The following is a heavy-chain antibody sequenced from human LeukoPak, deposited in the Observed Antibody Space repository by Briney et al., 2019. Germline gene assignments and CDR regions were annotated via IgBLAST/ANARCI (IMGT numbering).Heavy chain of an antibody. J-gene: IGHJ4*02. CDR3: ARDVRYYYDSSGYYGIDY. V-gene: IGHV3-48*03. CDR2: ISSSGSTI. CDR1: GFTFSSYE. Sequence: GGSLRLSCVASGFTFSSYEMNWVRQAPGKGLEWVSYISSSGSTIYYADSVKGRFTISRDNAKNSLYLQMNSLRAEDTAVYYCARDVRYYYDSSGYYGIDYWGQGTLVTVSS. D-gene: IGHD3-22*01.